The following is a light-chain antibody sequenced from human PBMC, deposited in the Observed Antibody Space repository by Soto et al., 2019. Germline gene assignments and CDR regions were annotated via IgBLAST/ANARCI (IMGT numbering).Light chain of an antibody. J-gene: IGLJ3*02. CDR3: VLYLDTGLWV. V-gene: IGLV8-61*01. CDR1: SGSVSTSYY. CDR2: NTN. Sequence: QTVVTQEPSFSVSPGGTVTLTCGLSSGSVSTSYYPSWYQLTPGQSPRTLIFNTNSRSSGVPDRFSGSILGNKAALTITGAQADDESDYYCVLYLDTGLWVFGGGTKVTVL.